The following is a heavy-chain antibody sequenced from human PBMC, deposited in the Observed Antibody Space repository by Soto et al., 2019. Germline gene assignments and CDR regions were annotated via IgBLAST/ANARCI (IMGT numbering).Heavy chain of an antibody. D-gene: IGHD3-10*01. Sequence: ASETPSLPCAFYCGAFRGYYWSWIRQPPGKGAEGIGEINHSGSTNYNPSLKSRVTISVDTSKNQFSLKLSSVTAADTAVYYCARRSTYYYGSGSYTDYFDYWGQGTLVTVSS. CDR1: CGAFRGYY. J-gene: IGHJ4*02. CDR2: INHSGST. CDR3: ARRSTYYYGSGSYTDYFDY. V-gene: IGHV4-34*01.